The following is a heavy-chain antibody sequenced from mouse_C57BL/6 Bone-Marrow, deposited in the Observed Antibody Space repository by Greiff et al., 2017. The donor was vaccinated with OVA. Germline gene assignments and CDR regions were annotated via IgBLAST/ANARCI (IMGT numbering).Heavy chain of an antibody. CDR2: IDPADGET. CDR1: GFNIKGYY. D-gene: IGHD1-1*01. CDR3: ARPRFTTVASYAMDY. Sequence: VQLQQSGAELVKPGASVKLSCTASGFNIKGYYMHWVKQRTEQGLEWIGRIDPADGETKSDPKFQGKATITEDTSSNTAYLQLSSLTSEDTAVYYCARPRFTTVASYAMDYWGQGTSVTVSS. V-gene: IGHV14-2*01. J-gene: IGHJ4*01.